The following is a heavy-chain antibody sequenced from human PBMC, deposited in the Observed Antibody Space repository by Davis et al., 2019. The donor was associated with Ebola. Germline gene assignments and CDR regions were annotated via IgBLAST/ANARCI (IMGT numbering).Heavy chain of an antibody. V-gene: IGHV1-69*06. CDR2: IIPTYATS. CDR1: GGTFSIFG. J-gene: IGHJ4*02. CDR3: ARGPVEQWLFDF. D-gene: IGHD6-19*01. Sequence: AASVKVSCKASGGTFSIFGINWVRQAPGQGLEWIGVIIPTYATSYYAQKFQGRVTITADKSTSTPYMELSSLRSEDTAVYYCARGPVEQWLFDFWGQGTLVTVSS.